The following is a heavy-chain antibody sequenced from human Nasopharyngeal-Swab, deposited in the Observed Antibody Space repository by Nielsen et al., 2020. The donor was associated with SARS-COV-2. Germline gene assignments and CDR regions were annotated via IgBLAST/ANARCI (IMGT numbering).Heavy chain of an antibody. CDR2: IYYSGST. Sequence: WIRQPPGKGLEWIGSIYYSGSTYYNPSLKSRVTISVDTSKNQFSLKLSSVTAADTAVYYCARHGYGDSNWFDPWGQRTLVTVSS. CDR3: ARHGYGDSNWFDP. V-gene: IGHV4-39*01. J-gene: IGHJ5*02. D-gene: IGHD4-17*01.